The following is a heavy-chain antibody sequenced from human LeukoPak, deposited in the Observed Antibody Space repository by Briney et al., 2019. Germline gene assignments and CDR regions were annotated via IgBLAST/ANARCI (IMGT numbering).Heavy chain of an antibody. J-gene: IGHJ4*02. CDR2: INQDGSEK. CDR3: ARDHSSGSYGWVY. D-gene: IGHD1-26*01. V-gene: IGHV3-7*01. CDR1: GFTFSSYW. Sequence: PGGSLRLSCAASGFTFSSYWMSWVRQAPGKGLEWVANINQDGSEKYYVDSVKGRFTISRDNAKNSLYLLMNSLRAEDTAVYYCARDHSSGSYGWVYWGQGTLVTVSS.